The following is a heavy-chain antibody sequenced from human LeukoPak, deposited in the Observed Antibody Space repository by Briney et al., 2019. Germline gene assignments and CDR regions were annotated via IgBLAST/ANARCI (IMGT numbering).Heavy chain of an antibody. CDR3: AKSVYGSGNY. D-gene: IGHD3-10*01. CDR1: GFTISSYG. Sequence: GGSLRLSCAASGFTISSYGMSWVRQAPGKGLEWVSSISGGTTYYADSVKGRFTIYRDNSKNIVSLQVNSMRAEDTAVYYCAKSVYGSGNYWGQGTLVTVSS. J-gene: IGHJ4*02. CDR2: ISGGTT. V-gene: IGHV3-23*01.